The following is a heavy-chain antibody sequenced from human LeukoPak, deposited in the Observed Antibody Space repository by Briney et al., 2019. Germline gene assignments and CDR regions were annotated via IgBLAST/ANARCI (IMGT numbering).Heavy chain of an antibody. Sequence: SETLSLTCTVSGGSISSSSYYWGWIRQPPGKGLEWIGSIYYSGSTYYNPSLKSRVTISVDTSKNQFSLKLSSVTAADTAVYYCARYLDGYDFGNWFDPWGQGTLVTVSS. J-gene: IGHJ5*02. D-gene: IGHD5-12*01. CDR3: ARYLDGYDFGNWFDP. CDR2: IYYSGST. CDR1: GGSISSSSYY. V-gene: IGHV4-39*07.